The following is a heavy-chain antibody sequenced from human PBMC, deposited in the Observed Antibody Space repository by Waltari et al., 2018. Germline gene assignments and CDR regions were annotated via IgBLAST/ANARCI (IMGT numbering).Heavy chain of an antibody. Sequence: QVQLQQWGAGRLKPSETLSLTCAVYGGSFSGYYWSWIRQPPGKGLEWIGEINHSGSTNYNPCLKIRVTISVDTSKNQFSLKLSSVTAADTAVYYCARGPLRYFDWLLPYYFDYWGQGTLVTVSS. D-gene: IGHD3-9*01. CDR1: GGSFSGYY. V-gene: IGHV4-34*01. CDR3: ARGPLRYFDWLLPYYFDY. J-gene: IGHJ4*02. CDR2: INHSGST.